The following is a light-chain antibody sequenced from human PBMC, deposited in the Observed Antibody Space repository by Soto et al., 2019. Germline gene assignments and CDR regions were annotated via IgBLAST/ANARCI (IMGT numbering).Light chain of an antibody. CDR3: LQDYNYPFT. J-gene: IGKJ3*01. V-gene: IGKV1-6*01. Sequence: AIQMTQSPSSLSASVGDRVTITCRASQGIRNALGWYQQKPGKAPKLLIYAASSLQSGVPSRFSGSGSGTDFTLTISSLQPEDFATYYCLQDYNYPFTFGPGNKVDIK. CDR1: QGIRNA. CDR2: AAS.